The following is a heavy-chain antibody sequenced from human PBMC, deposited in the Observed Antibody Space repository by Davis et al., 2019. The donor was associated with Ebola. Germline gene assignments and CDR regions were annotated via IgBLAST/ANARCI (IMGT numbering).Heavy chain of an antibody. D-gene: IGHD3-22*01. CDR2: ISGSGGST. CDR1: GFTFSSYA. V-gene: IGHV3-23*01. J-gene: IGHJ6*02. Sequence: GGSLRLSCAASGFTFSSYAMSWVRQAPGKGLEWVSAISGSGGSTYYADSVKGRFTISRDNSKNTLYLQMNSLRAEDTAVYYCAKEHTYYYDSSGYQIYYYYGMDVWGQGTTVTVSS. CDR3: AKEHTYYYDSSGYQIYYYYGMDV.